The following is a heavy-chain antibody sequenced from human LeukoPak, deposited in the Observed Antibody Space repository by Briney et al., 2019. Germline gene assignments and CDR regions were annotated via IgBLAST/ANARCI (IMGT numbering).Heavy chain of an antibody. CDR3: TTVVRITMVRGVISYYYYYMDV. CDR2: IKSKTDGGTT. D-gene: IGHD3-10*01. J-gene: IGHJ6*03. CDR1: GFTFSNAW. V-gene: IGHV3-15*01. Sequence: GGSLRLSCAASGFTFSNAWMSWVRQAPGKGLGWVGRIKSKTDGGTTDYAAPVKGRFTISRDDSKNTLYLQMNSLKTEDTAVYYCTTVVRITMVRGVISYYYYYMDVWGKGTTVTVSS.